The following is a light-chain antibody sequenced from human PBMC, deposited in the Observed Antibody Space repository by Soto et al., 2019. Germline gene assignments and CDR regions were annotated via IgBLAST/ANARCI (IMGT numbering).Light chain of an antibody. V-gene: IGLV1-40*01. J-gene: IGLJ1*01. Sequence: QSVLTEPPSVSGAPGRRVTISCTGSSSNIGAGYDVHWYQQLPGTAPKLLIYGYNNRPSGVPDRFSGSRSGTSASLAITGLQAEDEADYYCQSFDSSLSDSYVFGTGTKLTVL. CDR1: SSNIGAGYD. CDR2: GYN. CDR3: QSFDSSLSDSYV.